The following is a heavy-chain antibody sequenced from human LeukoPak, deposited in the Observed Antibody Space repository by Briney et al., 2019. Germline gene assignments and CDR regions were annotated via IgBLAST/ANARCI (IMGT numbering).Heavy chain of an antibody. D-gene: IGHD6-19*01. J-gene: IGHJ4*02. CDR1: GVSINSNNW. Sequence: PSGTLSLTCDVPGVSINSNNWWSWVRQSPEKGLEWIAEIFHSGSSNYNPSLKSRLTVSMDKSKNQLSLTLKSVTAADTARYYCAGQPSNSSSWYFDNWGQGTLVTVSS. CDR3: AGQPSNSSSWYFDN. CDR2: IFHSGSS. V-gene: IGHV4-4*02.